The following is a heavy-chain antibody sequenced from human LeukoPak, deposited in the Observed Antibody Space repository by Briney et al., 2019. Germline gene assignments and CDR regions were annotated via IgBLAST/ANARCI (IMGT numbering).Heavy chain of an antibody. CDR2: ISYDGSNE. Sequence: GGSLRLSCAASGFTFSTYGMHWVRQAPGKGLEWVAVISYDGSNEYYADSLKGRFTISRDNSKSTLYLQMNSLRAEDTAIYYCAKERMKRLQLEPDYWGQGTLVTVSS. CDR1: GFTFSTYG. D-gene: IGHD5-24*01. CDR3: AKERMKRLQLEPDY. V-gene: IGHV3-30*18. J-gene: IGHJ4*02.